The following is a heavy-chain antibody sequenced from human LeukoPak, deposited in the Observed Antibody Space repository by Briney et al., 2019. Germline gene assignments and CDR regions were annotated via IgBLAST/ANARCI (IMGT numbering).Heavy chain of an antibody. V-gene: IGHV3-74*01. J-gene: IGHJ3*02. D-gene: IGHD4-17*01. CDR3: ARDLPTTVTTVAFDI. CDR1: GFTFSTHW. CDR2: IDSDGGTT. Sequence: GGSLRLSCAVSGFTFSTHWMHWVRQAPGKGLVWVSRIDSDGGTTNYADSVRGRFTISRDNAQNTLYLQMNSLRAEDTAVYYCARDLPTTVTTVAFDIWGQGTMVTVSS.